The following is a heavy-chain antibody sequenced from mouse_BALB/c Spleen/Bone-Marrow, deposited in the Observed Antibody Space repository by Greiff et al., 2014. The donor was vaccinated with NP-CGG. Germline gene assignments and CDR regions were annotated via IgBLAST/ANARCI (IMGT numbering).Heavy chain of an antibody. V-gene: IGHV14-4*02. CDR1: GFNIKDYY. Sequence: EVQLQQSGAELVRSGASVKLSCTASGFNIKDYYMHWVKQRPEQGLEWIGWIDPENGDTEYAPKFQGKATMTADTSSNTAYLQLSSLTSEDTAVYYCNEDFYSAMDYWGQGTSVTVSS. CDR3: NEDFYSAMDY. D-gene: IGHD1-1*01. J-gene: IGHJ4*01. CDR2: IDPENGDT.